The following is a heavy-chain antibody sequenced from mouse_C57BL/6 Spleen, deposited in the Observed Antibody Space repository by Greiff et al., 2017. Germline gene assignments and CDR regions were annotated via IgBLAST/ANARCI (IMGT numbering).Heavy chain of an antibody. CDR2: IYPGDGDT. V-gene: IGHV1-80*01. Sequence: QVQLKQSGAELVKPGASVKISCKASGYAFSSYWMNWVKQRPGKGLEWIGQIYPGDGDTNYNGKFKGKATLTADKSSSTAYMQLSSLTSEDSAVYFCARRGTGTSWYFDVWGTGTTVTVSS. CDR1: GYAFSSYW. CDR3: ARRGTGTSWYFDV. J-gene: IGHJ1*03. D-gene: IGHD4-1*01.